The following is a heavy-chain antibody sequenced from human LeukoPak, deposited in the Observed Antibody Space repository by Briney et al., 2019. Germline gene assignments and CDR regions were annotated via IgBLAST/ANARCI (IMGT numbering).Heavy chain of an antibody. V-gene: IGHV4-34*01. CDR2: INHSVNT. J-gene: IGHJ4*02. D-gene: IGHD1-26*01. CDR3: ARQGGSYYAIDD. CDR1: GGSLSDYS. Sequence: SETLSLTCGVYGGSLSDYSWCWIRQPPGKGLKFIGEINHSVNTNFNPSLKSRVTISVDTSKNQVSLRLSSVTAADTAVYYCARQGGSYYAIDDWGQGTLVTVSS.